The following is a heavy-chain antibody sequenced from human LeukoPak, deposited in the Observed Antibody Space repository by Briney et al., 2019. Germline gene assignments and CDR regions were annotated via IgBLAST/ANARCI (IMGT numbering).Heavy chain of an antibody. V-gene: IGHV1-69*04. D-gene: IGHD7-27*01. CDR3: ARETTGDQSPLDY. J-gene: IGHJ4*02. CDR1: GGTFSSYA. Sequence: SVKVSCKASGGTFSSYAISWVRQAPGQGLEWMGRIIPILGIANYAQKFQGRVTITADKSTSTAYMELSSLRSEDTAVYYCARETTGDQSPLDYWGQGTLVTVSS. CDR2: IIPILGIA.